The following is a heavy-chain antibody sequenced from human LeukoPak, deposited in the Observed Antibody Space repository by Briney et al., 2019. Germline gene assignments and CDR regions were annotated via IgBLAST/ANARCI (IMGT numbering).Heavy chain of an antibody. CDR1: GFTFSSYS. Sequence: PGGSLRLSCAASGFTFSSYSMNWVRQAPGKGLEWVSSISSSSSYIYYSDSVKGRFTISRDNAKNSLYLQMNSLRAEDTAVYYCARDRLQSGSDYWGQGTLVTVSS. CDR3: ARDRLQSGSDY. J-gene: IGHJ4*02. D-gene: IGHD2-15*01. V-gene: IGHV3-21*01. CDR2: ISSSSSYI.